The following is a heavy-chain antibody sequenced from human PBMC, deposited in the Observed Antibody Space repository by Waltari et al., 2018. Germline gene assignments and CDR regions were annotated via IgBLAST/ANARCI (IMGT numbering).Heavy chain of an antibody. CDR1: GLSFSTYV. V-gene: IGHV3-23*01. CDR2: ISDAGGII. J-gene: IGHJ4*02. CDR3: ARGSGVDS. Sequence: EVQLLESGGGLVQPGVSLRLSCTASGLSFSTYVMNWVRQAPGKGLEWVSSISDAGGIINYADAVKGRFTISRDKSKNTLYLQMNSLRVEDTAVYYCARGSGVDSWGQGTLVTVSS. D-gene: IGHD7-27*01.